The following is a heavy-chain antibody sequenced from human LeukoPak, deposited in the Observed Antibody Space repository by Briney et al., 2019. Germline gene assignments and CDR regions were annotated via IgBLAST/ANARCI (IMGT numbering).Heavy chain of an antibody. CDR3: ARVKDSSGGMDV. J-gene: IGHJ6*02. Sequence: RGSLRLSCAASGFTFSSYSMNWVCQAPGKRLEWVSSISSSSSYIYYADSVKGRFTISRDNAMNSLYLQMYSLGGEDTAVYYCARVKDSSGGMDVWGQGTTVTVSS. D-gene: IGHD6-19*01. V-gene: IGHV3-21*01. CDR1: GFTFSSYS. CDR2: ISSSSSYI.